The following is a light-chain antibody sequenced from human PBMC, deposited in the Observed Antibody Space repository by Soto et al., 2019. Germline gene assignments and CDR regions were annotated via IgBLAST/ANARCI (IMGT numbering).Light chain of an antibody. Sequence: EIVLTQSPATLSLSPGERATLSCRASQSVSSYLAWYQQKPGQAPRLLIYDASARATGIPARFSGSGSETDFTLTISSLEHEDFEVYYCQQRSNWPFGGGTKVEIK. J-gene: IGKJ4*01. CDR1: QSVSSY. CDR3: QQRSNWP. CDR2: DAS. V-gene: IGKV3-11*01.